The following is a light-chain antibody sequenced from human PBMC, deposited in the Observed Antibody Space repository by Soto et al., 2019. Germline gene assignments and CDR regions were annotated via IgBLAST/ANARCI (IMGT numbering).Light chain of an antibody. CDR2: GAS. J-gene: IGKJ1*01. Sequence: EIVLTQSPGTLSLSPGERATLSCRASQTVGNNYLDWYQQKPGQAPRLLIYGASSRATVIPDRFSGSGSGTDFTLTISRLEPEDFAVYYCQQYRTPSQTFGQGTKVE. CDR3: QQYRTPSQT. CDR1: QTVGNNY. V-gene: IGKV3-20*01.